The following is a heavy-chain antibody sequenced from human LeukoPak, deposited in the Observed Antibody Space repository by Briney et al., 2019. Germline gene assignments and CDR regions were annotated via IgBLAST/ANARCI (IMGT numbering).Heavy chain of an antibody. CDR2: ISYEGSVT. Sequence: PGKSLRLSCAASGFTFSNYAFHWVRQPPGKGLEWAAVISYEGSVTYYADSVKGRFTVSRDNFKNTLNLEMNSLRVEDTAVYYCAPQLLLGPFDPWGQGTLVTVSS. CDR3: APQLLLGPFDP. J-gene: IGHJ5*02. V-gene: IGHV3-30*04. D-gene: IGHD2-2*01. CDR1: GFTFSNYA.